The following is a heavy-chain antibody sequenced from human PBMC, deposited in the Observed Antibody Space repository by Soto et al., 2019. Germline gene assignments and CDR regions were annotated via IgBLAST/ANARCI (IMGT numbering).Heavy chain of an antibody. V-gene: IGHV3-30*18. Sequence: GGSLRLSCAASGFTFSSYGMHWVRQAPGKGLEWVAVISYDGSNKYYADSVKGRFTISRDNSKNTLYLQMNSLRAEDTAVYYCAKDRLAAAGTGTYYYGMDVWGQGTTVTVSS. CDR3: AKDRLAAAGTGTYYYGMDV. CDR2: ISYDGSNK. CDR1: GFTFSSYG. D-gene: IGHD6-13*01. J-gene: IGHJ6*02.